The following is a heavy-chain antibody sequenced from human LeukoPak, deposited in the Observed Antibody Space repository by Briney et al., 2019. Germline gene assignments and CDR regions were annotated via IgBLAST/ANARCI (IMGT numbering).Heavy chain of an antibody. Sequence: GGSLRLSCAASGFSFSSYGMHWVRQAPGKGLEWVAVIWYDGRNKYYGDSVKGRFAISRDNSKNTLYLQMNSLRAEDTAVYYCARLDDRSGPPGYWGQGTLVTVSP. CDR2: IWYDGRNK. J-gene: IGHJ4*02. D-gene: IGHD3-10*01. CDR3: ARLDDRSGPPGY. V-gene: IGHV3-33*01. CDR1: GFSFSSYG.